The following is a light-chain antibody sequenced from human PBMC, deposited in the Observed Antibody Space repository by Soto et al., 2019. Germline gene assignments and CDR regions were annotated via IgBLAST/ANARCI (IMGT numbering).Light chain of an antibody. J-gene: IGLJ1*01. CDR3: ATWDDSLSGYV. Sequence: QSVLTQPASLSGSPGQSITISCTGTSSDIGSNYVYWYQQLPGAAPKLLIYSNSQRPSGVPDRFSGSKSGTSASLAISGLRSEDEADYYCATWDDSLSGYVFGAGTKVTVL. CDR1: SSDIGSNY. CDR2: SNS. V-gene: IGLV1-47*02.